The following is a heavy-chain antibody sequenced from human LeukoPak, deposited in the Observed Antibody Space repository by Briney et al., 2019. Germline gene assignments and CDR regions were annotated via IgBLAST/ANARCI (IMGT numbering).Heavy chain of an antibody. J-gene: IGHJ4*02. CDR1: GFTFSSYA. D-gene: IGHD3-10*01. CDR3: AKGRYGSGKRPNFVY. V-gene: IGHV3-23*01. CDR2: ISGSGGST. Sequence: PGGSLRLSCAASGFTFSSYAMSWVRQAPGKGLEWVSAISGSGGSTYYADSVKGRFTISRDNSKNTLYLQMNSLRAEDTAVYYCAKGRYGSGKRPNFVYWGQGTLVTVSS.